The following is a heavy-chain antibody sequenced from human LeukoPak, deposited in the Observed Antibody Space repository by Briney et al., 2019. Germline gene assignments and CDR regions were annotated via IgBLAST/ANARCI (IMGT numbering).Heavy chain of an antibody. D-gene: IGHD3-9*01. CDR3: AKDPHYDILTGYYNVGY. J-gene: IGHJ4*02. V-gene: IGHV3-23*01. Sequence: GGSLRLSCAASGFTFSSYAMSWVRQAPGKGLEWVSAISGSGGSTYYADSVKGRFTISRDNSKNTLYLQMNSLRAEDTAVYYCAKDPHYDILTGYYNVGYWGQGTLVTVSS. CDR1: GFTFSSYA. CDR2: ISGSGGST.